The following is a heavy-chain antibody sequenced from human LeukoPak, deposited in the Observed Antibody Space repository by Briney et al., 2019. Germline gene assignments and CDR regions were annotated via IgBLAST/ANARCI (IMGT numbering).Heavy chain of an antibody. CDR1: GYSFTSYW. J-gene: IGHJ5*02. Sequence: GESLKISCKGSGYSFTSYWIGWVRQMPGKGLEWMGIIYPGDSDTRYSPSFQGQVTISADKSISTAYLQWSSLKASDTAMYYCARSYYGDYVGVWFDPWGQGTLVTVSS. CDR2: IYPGDSDT. V-gene: IGHV5-51*01. CDR3: ARSYYGDYVGVWFDP. D-gene: IGHD4-17*01.